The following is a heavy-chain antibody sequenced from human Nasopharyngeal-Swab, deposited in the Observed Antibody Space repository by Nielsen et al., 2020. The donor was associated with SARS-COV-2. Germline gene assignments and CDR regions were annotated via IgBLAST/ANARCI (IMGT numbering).Heavy chain of an antibody. Sequence: GGSLRLSCSASGFTFSNYAMHWVRQAPGKGLEYVSAISSTGGNTYHTDSVKGRFTISRDNSKNTLYLQMGSLRVEDTAVYYCVKDSSGYEFDSWGQGTLVTVSS. CDR3: VKDSSGYEFDS. J-gene: IGHJ4*02. CDR2: ISSTGGNT. CDR1: GFTFSNYA. V-gene: IGHV3-64D*06. D-gene: IGHD3-22*01.